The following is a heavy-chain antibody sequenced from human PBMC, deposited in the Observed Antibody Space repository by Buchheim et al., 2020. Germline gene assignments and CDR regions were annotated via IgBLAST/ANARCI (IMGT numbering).Heavy chain of an antibody. CDR1: GFTFSSYS. CDR2: ISSSSSYI. CDR3: ARGLISGSGSYYKSYYYGMDV. V-gene: IGHV3-21*01. J-gene: IGHJ6*02. D-gene: IGHD3-10*01. Sequence: EVQLVESGGGLVKPGGSLRLSCAASGFTFSSYSMNWVRQAPGKGLEWVSSISSSSSYIYYADSVKGRFTISRDNAKNSLYLQMSSLRAEDTAVYYCARGLISGSGSYYKSYYYGMDVWGQGTT.